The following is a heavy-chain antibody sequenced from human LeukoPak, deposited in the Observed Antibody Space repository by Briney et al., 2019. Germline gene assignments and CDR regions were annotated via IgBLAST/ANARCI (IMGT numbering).Heavy chain of an antibody. CDR1: GYSFTSYW. V-gene: IGHV5-51*01. D-gene: IGHD4-17*01. CDR2: IYPGDSDT. J-gene: IGHJ4*02. Sequence: GESLKISCKGSGYSFTSYWIGWVRQMPVKGLEWMGIIYPGDSDTRYSPSFQGQVTISADKSISTAYLQWSSLKASDTAMYYCATLSHDYGDAGDYWGQGTLVTVSS. CDR3: ATLSHDYGDAGDY.